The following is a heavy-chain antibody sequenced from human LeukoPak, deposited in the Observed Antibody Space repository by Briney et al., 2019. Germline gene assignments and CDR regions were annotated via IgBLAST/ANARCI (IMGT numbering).Heavy chain of an antibody. CDR2: ITGSGSST. J-gene: IGHJ4*02. D-gene: IGHD6-13*01. Sequence: GGSLRLSCAASGFTFNDYWMTWVRQAPGKGLEWVSTITGSGSSTYYADSVKGRFTISRDKSMNTLFLQMSSLRAEDTAVYYCVKVSGMYSSSWPTDIWGQGTLVTVSS. CDR1: GFTFNDYW. CDR3: VKVSGMYSSSWPTDI. V-gene: IGHV3-23*01.